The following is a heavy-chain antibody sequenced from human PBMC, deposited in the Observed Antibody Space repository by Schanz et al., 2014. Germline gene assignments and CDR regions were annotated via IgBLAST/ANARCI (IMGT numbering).Heavy chain of an antibody. J-gene: IGHJ5*02. CDR1: GFTFSNYW. CDR2: IRQEGSEK. CDR3: ARDPLSGYCTSTSCYTLSDWFDP. V-gene: IGHV3-7*01. Sequence: EVQLVESGGGLVQPGESLRVSCAASGFTFSNYWMSWVRQAPGKGLEWVANIRQEGSEKYYVDSVKGRFTISRDNSKNTLYLQMNSLRAEDTAVYYCARDPLSGYCTSTSCYTLSDWFDPWGQGTLVTVSP. D-gene: IGHD2-2*02.